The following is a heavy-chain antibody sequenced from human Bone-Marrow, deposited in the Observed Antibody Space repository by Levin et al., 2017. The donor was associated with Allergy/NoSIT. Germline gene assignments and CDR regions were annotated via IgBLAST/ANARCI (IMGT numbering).Heavy chain of an antibody. CDR1: GFTFSSYG. J-gene: IGHJ4*02. Sequence: LSLTCAASGFTFSSYGMHWVRQAPGKGLEWVAIIWSDGSNKYYADSVKGRFTISRDNSKNTLYLQMNSLRAEDTAVYYCAKRGSSAWDFDYWGQGTLVTVSS. CDR2: IWSDGSNK. V-gene: IGHV3-30*02. CDR3: AKRGSSAWDFDY. D-gene: IGHD6-19*01.